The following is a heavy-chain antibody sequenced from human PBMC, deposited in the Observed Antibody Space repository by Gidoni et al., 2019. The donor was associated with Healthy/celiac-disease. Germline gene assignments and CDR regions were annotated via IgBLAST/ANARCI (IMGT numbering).Heavy chain of an antibody. CDR2: ISSSGSTI. V-gene: IGHV3-11*01. CDR1: GFTFSDYY. D-gene: IGHD1-26*01. J-gene: IGHJ4*02. Sequence: QVQLVESGGGLVKHGGSLSLSCAASGFTFSDYYMSWIRQAPGKGLEWVSYISSSGSTIYYAGSVKGRFTISRDNAKNSLYLQMNSLRAEDTAVYYCASRWEPLGPFDYWGQGTLVTVSS. CDR3: ASRWEPLGPFDY.